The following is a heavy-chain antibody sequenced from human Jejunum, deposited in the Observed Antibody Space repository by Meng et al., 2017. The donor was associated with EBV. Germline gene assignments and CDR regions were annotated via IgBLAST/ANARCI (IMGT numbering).Heavy chain of an antibody. Sequence: EVQLVASXXXXAQXXGXXRLSCEVPGLTFSTYAMSWVRQAPGKGLEWVSGIGGTDGSSDYADSVKGRFTISRDNSKNTLYLQINGLRVEDTAVYYCAKRSPVVQGVVSYYFDYWGQGTLVTVSS. J-gene: IGHJ4*02. D-gene: IGHD3-10*01. CDR3: AKRSPVVQGVVSYYFDY. CDR2: IGGTDGSS. V-gene: IGHV3-23*04. CDR1: GLTFSTYA.